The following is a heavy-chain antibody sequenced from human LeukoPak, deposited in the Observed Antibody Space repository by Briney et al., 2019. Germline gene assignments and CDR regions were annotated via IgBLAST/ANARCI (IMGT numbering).Heavy chain of an antibody. D-gene: IGHD3-22*01. CDR2: IIPILGIA. CDR1: GGTFSSYA. V-gene: IGHV1-69*04. Sequence: GSSVKASCKASGGTFSSYAISWVRQAPGQGLEWMGRIIPILGIANYAQKFQGRVTITADKSTSTAYMELSSLRSEDTAVYYCARDAYDSNGNGEDYWGQGTLVTVSS. J-gene: IGHJ4*02. CDR3: ARDAYDSNGNGEDY.